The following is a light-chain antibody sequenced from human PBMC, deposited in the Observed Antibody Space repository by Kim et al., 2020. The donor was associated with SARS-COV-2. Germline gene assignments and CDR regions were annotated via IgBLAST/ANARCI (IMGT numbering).Light chain of an antibody. CDR1: SSNIAKNS. J-gene: IGLJ2*01. CDR2: DNN. Sequence: QSVLTQPPSVSAAPGQWVTISCSGSSSNIAKNSVSWYQQFPGTVPKLLIYDNNNRPSGIPDRFSGSKSGTSATQGITGLQTGDEADYYCGAWDSSLSGVVFGGGTQLTVL. V-gene: IGLV1-51*01. CDR3: GAWDSSLSGVV.